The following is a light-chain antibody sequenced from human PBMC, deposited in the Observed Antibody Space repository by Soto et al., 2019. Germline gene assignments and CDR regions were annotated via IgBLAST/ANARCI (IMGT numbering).Light chain of an antibody. CDR2: GAS. CDR3: QQYGSSPLT. Sequence: EIVLPPSPCTLSLSPGERATLSCRASQTISHTFLAWYQQRPGQAPRLLIYGASGRAAGIPDRFSGSGSGTDFTLTLSRLEPEDFAVYYCQQYGSSPLTFGGGTKVDI. J-gene: IGKJ4*01. V-gene: IGKV3-20*01. CDR1: QTISHTF.